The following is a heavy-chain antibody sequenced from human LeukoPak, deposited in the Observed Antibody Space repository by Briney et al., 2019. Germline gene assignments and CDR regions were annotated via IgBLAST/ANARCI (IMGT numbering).Heavy chain of an antibody. V-gene: IGHV3-23*01. CDR2: ISGSGGST. D-gene: IGHD6-13*01. CDR1: GFTFSSYA. Sequence: GGSLRLSCAASGFTFSSYAMSWVRQAPGKGLEWVSAISGSGGSTYYADSVKGRFTISRDNSKNTPYLQMNSLRAEDTAVYYCAAVLTGSWYVPFDYWGQGTLVTVSS. CDR3: AAVLTGSWYVPFDY. J-gene: IGHJ4*02.